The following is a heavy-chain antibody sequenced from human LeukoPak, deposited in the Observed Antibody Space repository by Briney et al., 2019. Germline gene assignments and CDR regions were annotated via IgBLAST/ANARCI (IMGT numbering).Heavy chain of an antibody. CDR3: TRDYAHGSYDY. CDR2: TSDDGGKA. D-gene: IGHD3-16*01. CDR1: GFSFRRYS. V-gene: IGHV3-30*04. Sequence: PGGSLTLSCAASGFSFRRYSMPWVRQAPGKGLEWVAYTSDDGGKAIYAGSVKGRVTISRDNSDNTLFLEMNGLRDDDTGVYYCTRDYAHGSYDYWGQGTLVTVSS. J-gene: IGHJ4*02.